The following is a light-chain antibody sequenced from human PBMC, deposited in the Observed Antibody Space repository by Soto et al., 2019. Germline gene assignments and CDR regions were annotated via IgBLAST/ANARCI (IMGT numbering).Light chain of an antibody. CDR3: SSYTTTSTYV. Sequence: QSVLTQPASVSGSPGQAIAISCPGNSSEVGAYNFVSWYQQLPGKAPQLIIFDVSDRPSGVSHRFSGSKSGNTASLTISGLQAEDEADYYCSSYTTTSTYVFGTGTKVTVL. CDR2: DVS. CDR1: SSEVGAYNF. V-gene: IGLV2-14*03. J-gene: IGLJ1*01.